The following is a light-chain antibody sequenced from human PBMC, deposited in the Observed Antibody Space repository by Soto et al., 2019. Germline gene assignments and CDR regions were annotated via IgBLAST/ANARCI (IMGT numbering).Light chain of an antibody. CDR2: GVS. Sequence: QSVLTQPASVSGSPGQSVTISCTGTSSDVGAYKYVSWYQKHPGKAPKLMIYGVSNRPSGISNRFSGPKSGNTAFLTISGLQPEDEADYYCSSFTGPTTLDVFGTGTKVTVL. CDR3: SSFTGPTTLDV. CDR1: SSDVGAYKY. V-gene: IGLV2-14*03. J-gene: IGLJ1*01.